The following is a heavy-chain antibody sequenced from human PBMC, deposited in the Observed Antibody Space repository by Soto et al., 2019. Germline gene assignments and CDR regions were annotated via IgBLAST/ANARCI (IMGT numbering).Heavy chain of an antibody. CDR1: GVPITTDNN. CDR2: SYYTGST. CDR3: ARGSRFDP. Sequence: TLSLTCTVSGVPITTDNNRTLVHQHPKRLLGGIGHSYYTGSTYYNPSLKSRLNISLDTSKNQFSLQLESGTAADTAIYFCARGSRFDPWGQGTLVTVSS. V-gene: IGHV4-31*02. D-gene: IGHD1-26*01. J-gene: IGHJ5*02.